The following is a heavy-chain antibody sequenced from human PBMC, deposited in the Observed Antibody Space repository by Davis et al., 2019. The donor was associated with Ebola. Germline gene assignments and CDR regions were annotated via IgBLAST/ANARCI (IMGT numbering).Heavy chain of an antibody. D-gene: IGHD6-19*01. Sequence: GESLKISCAASGFTFSSYAMHWVRQAPGKGLEWVAVISYDGSNKYYADSVKGRFTISRDNSKNTLYLQMNSLRAEDTAVYYCASPSSGWYPGYFQHWGQGTLVTVSS. CDR3: ASPSSGWYPGYFQH. J-gene: IGHJ1*01. V-gene: IGHV3-30-3*01. CDR2: ISYDGSNK. CDR1: GFTFSSYA.